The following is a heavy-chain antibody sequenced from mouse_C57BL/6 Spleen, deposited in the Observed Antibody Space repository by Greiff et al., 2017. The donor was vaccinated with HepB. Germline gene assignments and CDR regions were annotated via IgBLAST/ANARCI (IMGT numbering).Heavy chain of an antibody. V-gene: IGHV6-6*01. CDR2: IRNKANNHAT. CDR3: TRVPLYGNYRYFDV. CDR1: GFTFSDAW. D-gene: IGHD2-1*01. Sequence: EVKVEESGGGLVQPGGSMKLSCAASGFTFSDAWMDWVRQSPEKGLEWVAEIRNKANNHATYYAESVKGRFTISRDDSKSSVYLQMNSLRAEDTGIYYCTRVPLYGNYRYFDVWGTGTTVTVSS. J-gene: IGHJ1*03.